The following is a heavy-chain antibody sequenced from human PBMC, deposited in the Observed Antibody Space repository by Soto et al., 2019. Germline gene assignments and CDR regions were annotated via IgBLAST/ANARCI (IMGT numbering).Heavy chain of an antibody. J-gene: IGHJ5*02. D-gene: IGHD3-16*01. V-gene: IGHV4-39*01. CDR2: VYYRGNT. Sequence: QLQLQESGPGLVKPSETLSLTCTVSGGSINSSRYYWGWIRQSPGKGLEWIASVYYRGNTYDNPSLKSRVTISVDMSKTQFSLKLSSVTAADTALYYCARHVVFGDPSYFDPWGQGTLVIVSS. CDR1: GGSINSSRYY. CDR3: ARHVVFGDPSYFDP.